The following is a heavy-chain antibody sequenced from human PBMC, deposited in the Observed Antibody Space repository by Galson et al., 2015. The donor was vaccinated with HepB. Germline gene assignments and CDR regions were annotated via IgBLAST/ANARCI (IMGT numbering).Heavy chain of an antibody. V-gene: IGHV4-34*01. D-gene: IGHD3-16*02. CDR2: TNHSGST. Sequence: SETLSLTCAVYGGSFSGYYWSWIRQPPGKGLEWIGETNHSGSTNYNPSLKSRVTMSVDTSKNQFSLKLSSVTAADTAVYYCARGLGRNYVWGSYRSRGFWYWGQGTLVTVSS. CDR1: GGSFSGYY. J-gene: IGHJ4*02. CDR3: ARGLGRNYVWGSYRSRGFWY.